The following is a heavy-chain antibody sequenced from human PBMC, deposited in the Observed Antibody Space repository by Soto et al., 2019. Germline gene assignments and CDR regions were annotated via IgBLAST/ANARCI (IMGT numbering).Heavy chain of an antibody. CDR3: ARMLRGVMSGNWFDP. CDR2: IYYSGST. D-gene: IGHD2-21*01. J-gene: IGHJ5*02. Sequence: SATLSLTCTVSGGSISSGGYYWSWIRQHPGKGLEWIGYIYYSGSTYYNPSLKSRVTISVDTSKNQFSLKLSSVTAADTAVYYCARMLRGVMSGNWFDPWGQGTLVTVSS. V-gene: IGHV4-31*03. CDR1: GGSISSGGYY.